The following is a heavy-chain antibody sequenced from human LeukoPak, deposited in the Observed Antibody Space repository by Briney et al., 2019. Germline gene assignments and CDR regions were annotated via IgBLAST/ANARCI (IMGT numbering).Heavy chain of an antibody. D-gene: IGHD6-13*01. J-gene: IGHJ4*02. CDR3: ARVYKSGAAAGYYYFDY. CDR1: GGSISSYY. Sequence: PSETLSLTCTVSGGSISSYYWSWIRQPPGKGLEWIGYIYYSGSTNYNPSLKSRVTISVDTSKNQFSLKLSSVTAADTAVYYCARVYKSGAAAGYYYFDYWGQGTLVTVSS. V-gene: IGHV4-59*01. CDR2: IYYSGST.